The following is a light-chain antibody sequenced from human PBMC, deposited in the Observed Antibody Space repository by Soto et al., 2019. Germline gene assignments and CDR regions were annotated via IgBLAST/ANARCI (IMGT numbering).Light chain of an antibody. CDR1: EGITSY. J-gene: IGKJ4*01. V-gene: IGKV1-39*01. Sequence: DIHITQSPLSLSASVGDRVSITCRASEGITSYLNWYQQKPGKAPKLLIYAASSLHTGVPSRFSGSGFGTDFTLTISSLQPEEFATYFCQETYSSLTFGGGTKVDIK. CDR2: AAS. CDR3: QETYSSLT.